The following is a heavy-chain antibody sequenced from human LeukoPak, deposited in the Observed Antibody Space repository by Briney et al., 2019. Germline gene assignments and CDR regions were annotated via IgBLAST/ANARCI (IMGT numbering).Heavy chain of an antibody. D-gene: IGHD6-19*01. CDR2: INHSGSI. V-gene: IGHV4-34*01. J-gene: IGHJ4*02. CDR3: ARGPYSSGWYTPERDPGLLGY. CDR1: GGSFSGYY. Sequence: SETLSLTCAVYGGSFSGYYWSWIRQPPGKGLEWIGEINHSGSINYNPSLKSRVTISVDTSKNQFSLKLSSVTAADTAVYYCARGPYSSGWYTPERDPGLLGYWGQGTLVTVSS.